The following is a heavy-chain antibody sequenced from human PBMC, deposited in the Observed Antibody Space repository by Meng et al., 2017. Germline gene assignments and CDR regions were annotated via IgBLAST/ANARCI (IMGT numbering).Heavy chain of an antibody. J-gene: IGHJ4*02. Sequence: QGQLGGFGGGLVKPGGSLRISCAASGFTFSDYYMSWIRQAPGKGLEWVSYISSSGSTIYYADSVKGRFTISRDNAKNSLYLQMNSLRAEDTAVYYCARVLDRSGGADYWGQGTLVTVSS. CDR3: ARVLDRSGGADY. CDR1: GFTFSDYY. D-gene: IGHD3-16*01. CDR2: ISSSGSTI. V-gene: IGHV3-11*01.